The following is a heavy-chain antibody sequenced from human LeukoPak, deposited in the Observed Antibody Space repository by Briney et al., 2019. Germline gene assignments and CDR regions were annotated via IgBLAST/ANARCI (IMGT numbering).Heavy chain of an antibody. Sequence: SETLSLTCAVYGGSFSGYYWSWIRQPPGKGLEWIGEINHSGSTNYNPSLKSRVTISVDTSKNQFSLKLSSVTAADTAVYYCARGRSIEARRGWFDPWGQGTLVTVSS. D-gene: IGHD6-6*01. CDR1: GGSFSGYY. V-gene: IGHV4-34*01. J-gene: IGHJ5*02. CDR2: INHSGST. CDR3: ARGRSIEARRGWFDP.